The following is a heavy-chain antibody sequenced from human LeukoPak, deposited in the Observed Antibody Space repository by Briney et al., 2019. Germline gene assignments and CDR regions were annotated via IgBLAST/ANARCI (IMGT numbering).Heavy chain of an antibody. J-gene: IGHJ3*02. CDR1: GGSISSGGYY. CDR3: AREHDGSSGYSDAFDI. D-gene: IGHD3-22*01. Sequence: SQTLSLTCTVSGGSISSGGYYWSWIRQHPGKGLEWIGYIYYSGSTYYNPSLKSRVTISVDTSKNQFSLKLSSVTAADTAVYYCAREHDGSSGYSDAFDIWGQGTMVTVSS. CDR2: IYYSGST. V-gene: IGHV4-31*03.